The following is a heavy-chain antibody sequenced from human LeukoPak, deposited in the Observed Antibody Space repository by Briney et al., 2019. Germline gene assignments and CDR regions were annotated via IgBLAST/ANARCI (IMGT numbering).Heavy chain of an antibody. CDR1: GFTFNG. D-gene: IGHD7-27*01. Sequence: PGGSLRLSCAASGFTFNGMTWVRQTPGKGLEWVSGIGGSGGYHTYYADSVRGRFTISRDNSRNTLYVQMNSLRAEDTAVYYCARDRNWGAYDIWGQGTMVTVSS. CDR3: ARDRNWGAYDI. V-gene: IGHV3-23*01. CDR2: IGGSGGYHT. J-gene: IGHJ3*02.